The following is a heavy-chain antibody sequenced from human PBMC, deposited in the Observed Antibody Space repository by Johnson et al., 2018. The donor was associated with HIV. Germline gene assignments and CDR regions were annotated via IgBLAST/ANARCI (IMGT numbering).Heavy chain of an antibody. Sequence: VQLVESGGGLVKPGGSLRLSCAASELTSSNYAISWVRQAPGQGLEWVSAISASGRDIYYGDSVKGRFTISRDNSKNTLYLKMNSLRAEDTAVYYCAKGPCDLPHAFNIWGRGTMVIVSS. CDR2: ISASGRDI. CDR1: ELTSSNYA. CDR3: AKGPCDLPHAFNI. D-gene: IGHD2-21*01. J-gene: IGHJ3*02. V-gene: IGHV3-23*04.